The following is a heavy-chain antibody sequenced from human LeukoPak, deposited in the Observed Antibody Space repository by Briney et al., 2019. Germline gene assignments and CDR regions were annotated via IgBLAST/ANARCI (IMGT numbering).Heavy chain of an antibody. CDR2: ISSSGSTI. CDR1: GFTFSSYE. V-gene: IGHV3-48*03. J-gene: IGHJ4*02. CDR3: ARQELPPRYYFDY. D-gene: IGHD1-26*01. Sequence: GGSLRLSCAASGFTFSSYEMNWVRQAPGKGLEWVSYISSSGSTIYYADSVKGRFTISRDNAKNSLYLQMNSLRAEDTAVYYCARQELPPRYYFDYWGQGTLVTVSS.